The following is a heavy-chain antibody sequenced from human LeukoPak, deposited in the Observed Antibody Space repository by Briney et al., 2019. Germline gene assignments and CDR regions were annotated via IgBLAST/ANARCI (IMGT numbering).Heavy chain of an antibody. D-gene: IGHD1-7*01. CDR1: GYSFTSYW. J-gene: IGHJ4*02. V-gene: IGHV5-51*01. CDR2: IYPGDSDT. CDR3: ARQDWNYDGLFDY. Sequence: GESLKTSCKGSGYSFTSYWIGWVRQMPGKGLECMGIIYPGDSDTRYSPSFQGQVTISADKSISTAYLQWSSLKASDTAMYYCARQDWNYDGLFDYWGQGTLVTVSS.